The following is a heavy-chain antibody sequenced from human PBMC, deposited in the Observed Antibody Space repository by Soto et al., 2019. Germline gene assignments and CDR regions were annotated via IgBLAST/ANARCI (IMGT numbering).Heavy chain of an antibody. CDR2: IIPIFGTA. CDR3: ARSHSTYYYDSSDTTPGGGFDP. Sequence: SVRVSCKASGGTFSSYAISWVRQAPGQGLEWMGGIIPIFGTANYAQKFQGRVTITADESTSTAYMELSSLRSEDTAVYYCARSHSTYYYDSSDTTPGGGFDPWGQGTLVTVSS. D-gene: IGHD3-22*01. V-gene: IGHV1-69*13. J-gene: IGHJ5*02. CDR1: GGTFSSYA.